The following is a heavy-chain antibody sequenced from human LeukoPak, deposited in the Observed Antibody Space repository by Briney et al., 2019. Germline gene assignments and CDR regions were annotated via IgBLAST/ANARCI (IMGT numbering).Heavy chain of an antibody. D-gene: IGHD2-2*01. CDR3: ARWGLVAPGTYYYYYMDV. Sequence: GASVKVSCKASGYTFTNYGVSWVRQAPGQGLEWMVWINAYNGDTHYAQNPQGRLTMTTDTSTSMAFMELRSLRPDDTAVYFCARWGLVAPGTYYYYYMDVWGGGTTVTVYS. CDR2: INAYNGDT. J-gene: IGHJ6*03. CDR1: GYTFTNYG. V-gene: IGHV1-18*01.